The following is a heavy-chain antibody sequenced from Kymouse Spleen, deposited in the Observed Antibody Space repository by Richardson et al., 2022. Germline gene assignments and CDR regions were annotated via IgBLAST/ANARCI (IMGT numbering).Heavy chain of an antibody. Sequence: EVQLVESGGGLVQPGRSLRLSCAASGFTFDDYAMHWVRQAPGKGLEWVSGISWNSGSIGYADSVKGRFTISRDNAKNSLYLQMNSLRAEDTALYYCASSGITGTTRWFDPWGQGTLVTVSS. J-gene: IGHJ5*02. V-gene: IGHV3-9*01. D-gene: IGHD1-7*01. CDR3: ASSGITGTTRWFDP. CDR1: GFTFDDYA. CDR2: ISWNSGSI.